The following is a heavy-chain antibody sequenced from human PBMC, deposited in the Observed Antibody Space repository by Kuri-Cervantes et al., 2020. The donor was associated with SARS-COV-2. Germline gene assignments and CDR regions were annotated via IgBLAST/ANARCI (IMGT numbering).Heavy chain of an antibody. CDR3: ATGGYYVAYDY. CDR1: GGSISSYY. Sequence: GSLRLSCTVTGGSISSYYWSWIRQPPGKGLEWIGYIYYSGSTNYNPSLKIRVTISLDTSKNQFSLKLISVTAADTAVYYCATGGYYVAYDYWGQGTLVTVSS. CDR2: IYYSGST. J-gene: IGHJ4*02. V-gene: IGHV4-59*01. D-gene: IGHD1-26*01.